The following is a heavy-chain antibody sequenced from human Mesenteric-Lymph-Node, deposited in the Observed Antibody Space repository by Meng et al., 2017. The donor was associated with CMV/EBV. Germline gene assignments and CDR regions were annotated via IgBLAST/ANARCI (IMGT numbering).Heavy chain of an antibody. V-gene: IGHV3-21*01. D-gene: IGHD3-16*01. J-gene: IGHJ6*02. CDR2: ISPRSSYI. CDR3: ARDWGQYQVTSYGMDV. CDR1: GFTFSDYS. Sequence: GESLKISCAASGFTFSDYSINWVRQAPGKGLEWVSSISPRSSYIYYADSVKGRFTLSRDNAKNSMSLQMNSLRVEDTGVYYCARDWGQYQVTSYGMDVWGQGTTVTVSS.